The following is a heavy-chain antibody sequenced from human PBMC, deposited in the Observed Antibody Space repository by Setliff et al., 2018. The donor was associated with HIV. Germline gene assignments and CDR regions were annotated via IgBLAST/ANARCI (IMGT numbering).Heavy chain of an antibody. V-gene: IGHV4-39*01. Sequence: KTSETLSLTCTVSGGSISSSSYYWGWIRQPPGKGLEWIGNLYYSGTTYYNPSLKSRLTISVDTSKNQFPLKLSSVTAADTAVYYCARRTLITGYDYWGQGTLVPVSS. CDR3: ARRTLITGYDY. J-gene: IGHJ4*02. CDR2: LYYSGTT. CDR1: GGSISSSSYY. D-gene: IGHD3-16*01.